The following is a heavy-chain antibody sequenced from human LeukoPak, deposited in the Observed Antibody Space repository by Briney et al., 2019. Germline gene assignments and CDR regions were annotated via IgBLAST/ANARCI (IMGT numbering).Heavy chain of an antibody. CDR1: GFTFNTYS. V-gene: IGHV3-21*01. D-gene: IGHD1-7*01. CDR3: ARGATDTTRWFDP. J-gene: IGHJ5*02. Sequence: GGSLRLSCAASGFTFNTYSMSWVRQAPGKGLEWISIISRTSESVFYADSVKGRFTISRDNAENSLYLQMNGLRAEDTAAYYCARGATDTTRWFDPWGQGTLVTVSS. CDR2: ISRTSESV.